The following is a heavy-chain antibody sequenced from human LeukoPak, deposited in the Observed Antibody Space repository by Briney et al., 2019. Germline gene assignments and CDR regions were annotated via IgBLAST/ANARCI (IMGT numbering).Heavy chain of an antibody. J-gene: IGHJ4*02. CDR3: ARDEWELLPLGFDY. CDR1: GYTFTGYY. Sequence: ASVKVSCKASGYTFTGYYMHWVQQAPGQGLEWMGWINPNSGGTNYAQKFQGRVTMTRDTSISTAYMELSRLRSDDTAVYYCARDEWELLPLGFDYWGQGTLVTVSS. D-gene: IGHD1-26*01. CDR2: INPNSGGT. V-gene: IGHV1-2*02.